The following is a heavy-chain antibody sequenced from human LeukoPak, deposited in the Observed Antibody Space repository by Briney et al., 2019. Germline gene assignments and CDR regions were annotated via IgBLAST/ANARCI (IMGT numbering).Heavy chain of an antibody. Sequence: ASVKVSCKVSGKTLSDLSIHWLRQPPGKGLEWLGGSDPEDGERIYAQMFQGRVTMTEDTSIDTAYMELSSLRSEDTAVYYCVTGFTTVAVDYFDYWGQGTLVTVSP. CDR3: VTGFTTVAVDYFDY. J-gene: IGHJ4*02. CDR1: GKTLSDLS. V-gene: IGHV1-24*01. D-gene: IGHD1-1*01. CDR2: SDPEDGER.